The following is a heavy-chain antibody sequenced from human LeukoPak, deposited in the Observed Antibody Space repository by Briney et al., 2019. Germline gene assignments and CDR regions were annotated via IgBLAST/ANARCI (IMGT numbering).Heavy chain of an antibody. J-gene: IGHJ4*02. CDR3: AREESSGWYDY. CDR1: GYTLTSYG. V-gene: IGHV1-18*01. CDR2: INSYNANK. D-gene: IGHD6-19*01. Sequence: ASVKVSCKASGYTLTSYGIGWVRQAPGQGLEWMGWINSYNANKSYAKTLQGRVTMTTDTATSTAHMELRSLRSDDTAVYYCAREESSGWYDYWGQGTLVTVSS.